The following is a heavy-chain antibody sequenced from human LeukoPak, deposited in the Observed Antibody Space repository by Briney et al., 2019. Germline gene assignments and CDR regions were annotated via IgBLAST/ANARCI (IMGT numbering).Heavy chain of an antibody. Sequence: PGESLKISCKGSGYSFTSSRISAGRQMPGKGLEWMGRIDPSDSYTNYSPSFQGHVTISADKSISTAYLQWSSLKASDTAMYYCVTLEVVVVTPGRASIDMWGQGTMVTVSS. J-gene: IGHJ3*02. CDR2: IDPSDSYT. CDR3: VTLEVVVVTPGRASIDM. V-gene: IGHV5-10-1*01. CDR1: GYSFTSSR. D-gene: IGHD3-22*01.